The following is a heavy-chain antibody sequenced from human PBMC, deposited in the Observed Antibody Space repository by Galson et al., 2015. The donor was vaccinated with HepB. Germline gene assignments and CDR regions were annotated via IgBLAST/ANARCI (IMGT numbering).Heavy chain of an antibody. Sequence: SLRLSFAVSALTFSNSEMNSVRQAPRRGPEWILYISGTANSIFNADPAKGGFTISRDNAKNSLSLQMNSLRAEDTAIYYCALAQRHYSDTSGYFYFDSWGQGTLVTVSS. CDR1: ALTFSNSE. V-gene: IGHV3-48*03. CDR3: ALAQRHYSDTSGYFYFDS. CDR2: ISGTANSI. J-gene: IGHJ4*02. D-gene: IGHD3-22*01.